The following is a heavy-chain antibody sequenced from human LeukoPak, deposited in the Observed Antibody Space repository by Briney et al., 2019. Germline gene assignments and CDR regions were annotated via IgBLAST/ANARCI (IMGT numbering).Heavy chain of an antibody. CDR1: GGSFSGYY. J-gene: IGHJ3*02. D-gene: IGHD6-13*01. Sequence: SETLSLTCAVYGGSFSGYYWSWIRQPPGKGLEWIGEINHSGSTNYNPSLKSRVTISVDTSKNPFSLKLSSVTAADTAVYYCARGNRGSSWYAIWGQGTMVTVSS. CDR3: ARGNRGSSWYAI. V-gene: IGHV4-34*01. CDR2: INHSGST.